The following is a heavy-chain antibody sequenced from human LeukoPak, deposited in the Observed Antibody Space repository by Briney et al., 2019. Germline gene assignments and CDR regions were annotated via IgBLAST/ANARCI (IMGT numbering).Heavy chain of an antibody. V-gene: IGHV3-33*01. CDR1: GFTFSSYG. CDR2: IRYDGSNK. D-gene: IGHD6-13*01. J-gene: IGHJ4*02. CDR3: ARDERYSSSYDY. Sequence: GGSLRLSCAASGFTFSSYGMHWVRQAPGKGLEWVAVIRYDGSNKYYADSVKGRFTISRDNSKNTLYLQMNSLRAEDTAVYYCARDERYSSSYDYWGQGTLVTVSS.